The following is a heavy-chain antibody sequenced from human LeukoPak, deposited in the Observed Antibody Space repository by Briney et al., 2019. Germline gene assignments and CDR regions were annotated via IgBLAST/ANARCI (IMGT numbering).Heavy chain of an antibody. CDR2: IYATGST. CDR3: ARGWYGAPVTFDY. V-gene: IGHV4-39*07. CDR1: GGSISSSSYY. Sequence: SETLSLTCTVSGGSISSSSYYWGWIRQPPGKGLEWIGRIYATGSTSYNPSLKSRVTMSVDTSKKQISLKLSSVTAADTAVYYCARGWYGAPVTFDYWGQGTLVTVSS. D-gene: IGHD6-13*01. J-gene: IGHJ4*02.